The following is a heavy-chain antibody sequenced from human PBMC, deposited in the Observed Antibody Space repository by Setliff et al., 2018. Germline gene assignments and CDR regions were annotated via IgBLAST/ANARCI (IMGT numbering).Heavy chain of an antibody. CDR3: AKVGGIAVAGTLWYFDY. CDR1: GFTFNSYW. CDR2: INSDGSST. J-gene: IGHJ4*02. V-gene: IGHV3-74*01. D-gene: IGHD6-19*01. Sequence: GGSLRLSCAASGFTFNSYWMHWVRQAPGKGLVWVSRINSDGSSTSYADSVKGRFTISRDNAKNTLYLQMNSLRAEDTAVYYCAKVGGIAVAGTLWYFDYWGQGTLVTVSS.